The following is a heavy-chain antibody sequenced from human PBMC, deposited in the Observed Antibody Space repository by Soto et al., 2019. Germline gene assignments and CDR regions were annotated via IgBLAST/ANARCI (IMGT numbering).Heavy chain of an antibody. J-gene: IGHJ6*02. CDR2: INPNSGGT. V-gene: IGHV1-2*02. CDR3: ARVKSSSFSAVRYYGMGV. D-gene: IGHD6-13*01. CDR1: GYTFTGYY. Sequence: ASVKVSCKASGYTFTGYYMHWVRQAPGQGLEWMGWINPNSGGTNYAQKFQGRVTMTRDTSISTAYMELSRLRSDDTAVYYCARVKSSSFSAVRYYGMGVWGQGTTVTVSS.